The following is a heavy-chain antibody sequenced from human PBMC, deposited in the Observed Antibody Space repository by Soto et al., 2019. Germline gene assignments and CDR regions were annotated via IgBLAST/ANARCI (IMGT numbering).Heavy chain of an antibody. D-gene: IGHD2-8*02. Sequence: ASVKVSCKASGYTFHNYGINWVRQAPGQGLEWMGWISGYNGNTKYAQKFQDRVTMTADTSTRTAFMEVRSLTSDDTGVYFCAATGGNYFGLDVWGQGTTVTVSS. CDR3: AATGGNYFGLDV. CDR1: GYTFHNYG. V-gene: IGHV1-18*01. J-gene: IGHJ6*02. CDR2: ISGYNGNT.